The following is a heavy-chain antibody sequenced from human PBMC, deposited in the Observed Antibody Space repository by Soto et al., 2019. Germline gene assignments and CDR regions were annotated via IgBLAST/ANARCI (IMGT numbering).Heavy chain of an antibody. D-gene: IGHD3-16*02. CDR2: INYSGST. Sequence: QAKLQESGPGLVKPSETLSLTCTVSGGSISSDYWSWIRQPPGKGLEWIAYINYSGSTNYNPSLKSRVAISGDTSKNQFSLKLSSVTAADTAVYYCARTVIGGFDYWGQGTLVTVSS. V-gene: IGHV4-59*01. J-gene: IGHJ4*02. CDR3: ARTVIGGFDY. CDR1: GGSISSDY.